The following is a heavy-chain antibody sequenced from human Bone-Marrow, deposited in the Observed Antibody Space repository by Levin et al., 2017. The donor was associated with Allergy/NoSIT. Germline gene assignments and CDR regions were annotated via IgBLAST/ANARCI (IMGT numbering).Heavy chain of an antibody. V-gene: IGHV3-7*01. CDR2: IKYDGTEI. CDR1: GFVFHAYW. J-gene: IGHJ4*02. D-gene: IGHD2-2*02. Sequence: GESLKISCTASGFVFHAYWMTWVRQAPGKGLEWVANIKYDGTEIYYVDSVKGRFTVSRDNATNSVNLQMTNLRVEDTAVYYCARSIQGDYWGRGTLVTVSS. CDR3: ARSIQGDY.